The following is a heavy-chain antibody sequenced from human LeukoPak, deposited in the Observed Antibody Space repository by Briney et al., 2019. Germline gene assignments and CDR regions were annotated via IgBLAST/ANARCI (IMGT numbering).Heavy chain of an antibody. D-gene: IGHD3-22*01. J-gene: IGHJ6*03. CDR1: GFTFDDYA. CDR2: ISWNSGSI. V-gene: IGHV3-9*01. Sequence: GGSLRLSCAASGFTFDDYAMHWVRQAPGKGLEWVSGISWNSGSIGYADSVKGRFTTSRDNAKNSLYLQMNSLRAEDTAVYYCARSSGYYSSLFYMHVWGKGTTVTVSS. CDR3: ARSSGYYSSLFYMHV.